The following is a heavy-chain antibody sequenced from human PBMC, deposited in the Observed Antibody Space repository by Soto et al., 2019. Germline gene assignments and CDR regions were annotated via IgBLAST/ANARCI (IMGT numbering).Heavy chain of an antibody. CDR2: ISGSGGSA. D-gene: IGHD2-2*01. CDR3: AKDFYAWDYFDY. Sequence: GGSLRLSCAASGFTFSSYAMSWVREARGTGLEWFSAISGSGGSAYYADSVKGRFTISRDNSKNTLYLQMNSLRAEDTAVYYCAKDFYAWDYFDYWGQGTLGTVSS. CDR1: GFTFSSYA. J-gene: IGHJ4*02. V-gene: IGHV3-23*01.